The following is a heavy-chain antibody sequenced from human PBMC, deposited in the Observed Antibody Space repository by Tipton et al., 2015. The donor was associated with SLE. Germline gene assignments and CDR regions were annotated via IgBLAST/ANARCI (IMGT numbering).Heavy chain of an antibody. CDR3: ARDLSRYYYDSSGYYLD. CDR1: GFTVSSNY. J-gene: IGHJ4*02. V-gene: IGHV3-53*01. CDR2: IYSGGST. D-gene: IGHD3-22*01. Sequence: SLRLSCAASGFTVSSNYMSWVRQAPGKGLEWVSVIYSGGSTYYADSVKGRFTISRDNSKNTLYLQMNSLRAEDTAVYYCARDLSRYYYDSSGYYLDWGQGTLVTVSS.